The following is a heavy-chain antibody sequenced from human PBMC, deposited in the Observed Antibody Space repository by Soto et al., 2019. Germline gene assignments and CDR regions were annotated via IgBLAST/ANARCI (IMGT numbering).Heavy chain of an antibody. CDR3: AKGGGSCCFDC. CDR1: GFTLSNYA. Sequence: GGSLRLSCAASGFTLSNYAMSWVRQAPGKGLEWMSAISGSNESTFYGESVKGRFTVSRDNSKSTLYLQMNSLGFEDTAEYYCAKGGGSCCFDCWGQGTLVTVSS. D-gene: IGHD2-15*01. V-gene: IGHV3-23*01. J-gene: IGHJ4*02. CDR2: ISGSNEST.